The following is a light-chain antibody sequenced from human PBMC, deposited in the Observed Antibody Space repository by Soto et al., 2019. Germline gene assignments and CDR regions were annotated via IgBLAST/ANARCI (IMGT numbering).Light chain of an antibody. Sequence: EIVWTQSPGTLSLYPGERAILSCRASQSVSSSSLAWYQQKRGQAPRLLIYGATSRATGIPDRFSGGGSVTDFTHTSSRLEPEDFAVYYCQVYGRSAPYTFGQGTRLEIK. V-gene: IGKV3-20*01. CDR2: GAT. CDR3: QVYGRSAPYT. J-gene: IGKJ2*01. CDR1: QSVSSSS.